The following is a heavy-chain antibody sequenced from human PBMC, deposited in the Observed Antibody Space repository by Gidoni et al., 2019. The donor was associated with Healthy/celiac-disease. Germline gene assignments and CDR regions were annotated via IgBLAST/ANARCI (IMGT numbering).Heavy chain of an antibody. Sequence: QVQLQESGPGLVKPSETLSLTCAVSGYSISSGYYWGWIRQPPGKGLEWIGSIYHSGSTYYNPSLKSRVTISVDTSKNQFSLKLSSVTAADTAVYYCARVRDQWLVPNDAFDIWGQGTMVTVSS. J-gene: IGHJ3*02. CDR1: GYSISSGYY. CDR3: ARVRDQWLVPNDAFDI. CDR2: IYHSGST. D-gene: IGHD6-19*01. V-gene: IGHV4-38-2*01.